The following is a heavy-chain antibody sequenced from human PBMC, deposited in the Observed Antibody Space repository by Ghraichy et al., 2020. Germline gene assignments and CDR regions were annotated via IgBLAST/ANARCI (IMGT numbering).Heavy chain of an antibody. J-gene: IGHJ3*02. V-gene: IGHV3-53*01. D-gene: IGHD6-13*01. CDR3: ARLGLAYDAFDI. CDR1: GFTVSSNY. CDR2: IYSGGST. Sequence: GGSLRLSCAASGFTVSSNYMSWVRQAPGKGLEWVSVIYSGGSTYYADSVKGQFTISRDNSKNTLYLQMNSLRAEDTAVYYCARLGLAYDAFDIWGQGTMVTVSS.